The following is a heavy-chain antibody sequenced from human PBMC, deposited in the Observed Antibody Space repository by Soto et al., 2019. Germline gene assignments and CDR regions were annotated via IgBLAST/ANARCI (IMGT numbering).Heavy chain of an antibody. J-gene: IGHJ5*02. V-gene: IGHV3-21*01. Sequence: GGSLRLSCAASGFTFSSYSMNWVRQAPGKGLEWVSSISSSSSYIYYADSVKGRFTISRDNAKNSLYLQMNSLRAEDTAVYYCAIGLYYYDSSGYYSPWGQGTLVTVSS. CDR2: ISSSSSYI. D-gene: IGHD3-22*01. CDR3: AIGLYYYDSSGYYSP. CDR1: GFTFSSYS.